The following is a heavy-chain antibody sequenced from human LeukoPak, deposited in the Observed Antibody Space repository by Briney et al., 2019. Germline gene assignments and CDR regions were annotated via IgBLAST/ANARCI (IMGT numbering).Heavy chain of an antibody. D-gene: IGHD4-17*01. CDR3: ARTTSLTASGYDC. CDR2: MNPYNGDR. J-gene: IGHJ4*02. V-gene: IGHV1-8*03. Sequence: GASVKVSCKTSGYTFTTYHINWVRQATGQGLEWLGWMNPYNGDRGYAQKFQGRLSITSDTSISTAYMELSSLKSDDTAIYFCARTTSLTASGYDCWGQGTLVTVS. CDR1: GYTFTTYH.